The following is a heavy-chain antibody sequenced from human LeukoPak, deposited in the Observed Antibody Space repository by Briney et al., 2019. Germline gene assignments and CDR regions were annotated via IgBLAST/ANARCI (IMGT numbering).Heavy chain of an antibody. CDR2: ISYDGSNK. V-gene: IGHV3-30-3*01. Sequence: GGSLRLSCAASGFTFSSYAMHWVRQAPGKGLEWVAVISYDGSNKYYADSVKGRFTISRDNSKNTLYLQMNSLRTEDTAVYYCAKAADSGYDLAYWGQGTLVTVSS. J-gene: IGHJ4*02. CDR3: AKAADSGYDLAY. D-gene: IGHD5-12*01. CDR1: GFTFSSYA.